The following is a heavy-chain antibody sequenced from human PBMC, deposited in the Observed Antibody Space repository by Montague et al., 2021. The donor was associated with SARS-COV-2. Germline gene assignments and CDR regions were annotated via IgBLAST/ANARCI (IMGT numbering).Heavy chain of an antibody. J-gene: IGHJ3*02. CDR1: GGSISSYY. D-gene: IGHD3-22*01. CDR2: IYYSGST. CDR3: ARGSYDPDAFDI. Sequence: SETLSLTCTVSGGSISSYYWSWIRQPPGKGLEWIGYIYYSGSTNYNPPLKSRVTMSLDTSKNQFSLKLNSVTAADTAVYYCARGSYDPDAFDIWGQGTMVTVSS. V-gene: IGHV4-59*01.